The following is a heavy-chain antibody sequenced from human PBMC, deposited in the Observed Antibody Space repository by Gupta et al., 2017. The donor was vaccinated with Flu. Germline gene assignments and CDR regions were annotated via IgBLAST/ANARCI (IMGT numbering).Heavy chain of an antibody. Sequence: RQAPGQGLDWLGGIIPVFGPTNYAQKFQGRVTITADESTSTAYMEISSLRSEDTAVYYCARKGGGHCSGGSCYSFDFWGQGTLVTVSS. J-gene: IGHJ4*02. D-gene: IGHD2-15*01. CDR2: IIPVFGPT. CDR3: ARKGGGHCSGGSCYSFDF. V-gene: IGHV1-69*01.